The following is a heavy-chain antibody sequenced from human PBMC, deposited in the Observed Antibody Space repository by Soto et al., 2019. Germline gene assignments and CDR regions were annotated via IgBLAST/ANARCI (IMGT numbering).Heavy chain of an antibody. CDR2: IYNDGTYS. V-gene: IGHV3-74*01. Sequence: GGSLRLSCAASGFIFKMYWMHWVRQSPGKGLVWTSRIYNDGTYSDYADSVRGRFTISRDNVNDTLYLQMNNLRAEDSGLYYCTRGPRPISTGTGAYWGQGTQVTVSS. D-gene: IGHD3-10*01. CDR1: GFIFKMYW. CDR3: TRGPRPISTGTGAY. J-gene: IGHJ4*02.